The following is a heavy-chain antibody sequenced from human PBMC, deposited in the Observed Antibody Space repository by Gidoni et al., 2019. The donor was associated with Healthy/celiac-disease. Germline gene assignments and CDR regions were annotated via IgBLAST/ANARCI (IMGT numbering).Heavy chain of an antibody. CDR2: IIPILGIA. Sequence: QVQLVQSGAEVKKPGSSVKVSCKASGGTFSSYAISWVRQAPGQGLEWMGRIIPILGIANYAQKFQGRVTITADKSTSTAYMELSSLRSEDTAVYYCARGQLATVTKPTNYYYGMDVWGQGTTVTVSS. V-gene: IGHV1-69*04. CDR1: GGTFSSYA. CDR3: ARGQLATVTKPTNYYYGMDV. J-gene: IGHJ6*02. D-gene: IGHD4-17*01.